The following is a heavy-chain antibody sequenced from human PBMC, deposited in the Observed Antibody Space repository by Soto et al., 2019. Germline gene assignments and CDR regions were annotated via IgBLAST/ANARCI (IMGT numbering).Heavy chain of an antibody. CDR3: SRFMVPNWFDP. V-gene: IGHV1-69*13. Sequence: SVEVSWKASGCTFSSHPISWVLQAPGQGLEWMGGIIPFFGTANYAQKFQGRVTITADESTGPAYMELSSLRSEGTARYYLSRFMVPNWFDPWGQGTLVTVSS. D-gene: IGHD3-10*01. J-gene: IGHJ5*02. CDR1: GCTFSSHP. CDR2: IIPFFGTA.